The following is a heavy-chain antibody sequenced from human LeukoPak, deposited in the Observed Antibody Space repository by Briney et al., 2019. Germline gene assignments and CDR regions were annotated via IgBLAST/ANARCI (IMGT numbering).Heavy chain of an antibody. CDR1: GGSFSGYD. CDR3: ACSLLELHRNSFNP. CDR2: INHSGST. Sequence: PSETLSLTCAVYGGSFSGYDWRWIRQPPGKGLEWIGEINHSGSTNYNQSLKSRVTISVDTSKNQFYVKLSSVTAADTAVYYCACSLLELHRNSFNPWGQGTMVTVSS. V-gene: IGHV4-34*01. D-gene: IGHD1-7*01. J-gene: IGHJ5*02.